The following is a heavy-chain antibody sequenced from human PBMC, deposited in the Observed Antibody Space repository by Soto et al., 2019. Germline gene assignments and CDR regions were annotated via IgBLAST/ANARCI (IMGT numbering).Heavy chain of an antibody. CDR3: ARGFRTGTVEY. CDR2: IWHDGSNK. CDR1: GFTLSTHV. D-gene: IGHD1-1*01. V-gene: IGHV3-33*01. Sequence: GGSLRLSCAASGFTLSTHVMHWVRQAPGKGLGWVAVIWHDGSNKYYADSVKGRFSISRDNPKNTRYLQMNSLRAEDTAVNYCARGFRTGTVEYWGQGTLVTVSS. J-gene: IGHJ4*02.